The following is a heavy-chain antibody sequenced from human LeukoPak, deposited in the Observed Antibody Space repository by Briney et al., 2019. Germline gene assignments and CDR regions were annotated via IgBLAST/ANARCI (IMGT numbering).Heavy chain of an antibody. CDR2: ISYDGSNK. CDR1: GFTFSSYA. J-gene: IGHJ3*02. V-gene: IGHV3-30*04. Sequence: GGSLRLSCAASGFTFSSYAMHWVRQAPGKGPEWVAVISYDGSNKYYADSVKGRFTISRDNSKNTLYLQMNSLRAEDTAVYYCARVKPGGYGAFDIWGQGTMVTVSS. D-gene: IGHD3-22*01. CDR3: ARVKPGGYGAFDI.